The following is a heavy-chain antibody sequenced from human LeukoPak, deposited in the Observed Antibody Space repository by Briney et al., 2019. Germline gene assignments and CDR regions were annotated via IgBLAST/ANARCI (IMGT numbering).Heavy chain of an antibody. CDR1: GYTFTGYY. V-gene: IGHV1-2*02. CDR3: ARDFPRLERPEKKKFDP. Sequence: GASVKVSCKASGYTFTGYYMHWVRQAPGQGLEWMGWINPNSGGTNYAQKFQGRVTMTRDTSISTAYMELSRLRSDDTAVYYCARDFPRLERPEKKKFDPWGQGTLVTVSS. D-gene: IGHD1-1*01. CDR2: INPNSGGT. J-gene: IGHJ5*02.